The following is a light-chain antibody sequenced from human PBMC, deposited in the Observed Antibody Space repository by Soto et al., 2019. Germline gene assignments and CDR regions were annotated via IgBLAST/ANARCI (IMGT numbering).Light chain of an antibody. V-gene: IGLV2-23*02. J-gene: IGLJ2*01. CDR1: SSDIANYNF. Sequence: QSALTQPVSVSGSPGQPITISCTGSSSDIANYNFVSWYQQHPGKAPKVMIFEVSKRPSGVSYRFSGSKSGNTASLTISGLQAEYEADYYCCSYASSNIVLFGGGTKLTVL. CDR2: EVS. CDR3: CSYASSNIVL.